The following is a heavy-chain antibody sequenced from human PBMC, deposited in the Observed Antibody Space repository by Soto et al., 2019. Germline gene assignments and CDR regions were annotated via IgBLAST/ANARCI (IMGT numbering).Heavy chain of an antibody. V-gene: IGHV4-30-2*01. D-gene: IGHD5-12*01. CDR2: IDHSGST. Sequence: QLQLQESGSGLVKPSQTLSLTCAVSGGSISRGGYSWSWIRQPPGKGLEWIGDIDHSGSTYYNPSLKSRVTTSVDRSKHKFSLKLSSVTAADTAVYYSAAGGGLPRYYWGQGTLVTVSS. J-gene: IGHJ4*02. CDR3: AAGGGLPRYY. CDR1: GGSISRGGYS.